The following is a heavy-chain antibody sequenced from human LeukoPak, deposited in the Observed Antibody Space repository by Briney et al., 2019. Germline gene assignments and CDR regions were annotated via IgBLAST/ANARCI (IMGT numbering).Heavy chain of an antibody. J-gene: IGHJ4*02. Sequence: ASVKVSCKASAYTFNSYGISWVRQAPGQGLEWMGWISGYNGKTNYAQKLQGRVTMTTDTSTSTAYMELRSLRSDDTAVYYCAREVIAAAGTEIDYWGQGTLVTVSS. V-gene: IGHV1-18*01. D-gene: IGHD6-13*01. CDR1: AYTFNSYG. CDR2: ISGYNGKT. CDR3: AREVIAAAGTEIDY.